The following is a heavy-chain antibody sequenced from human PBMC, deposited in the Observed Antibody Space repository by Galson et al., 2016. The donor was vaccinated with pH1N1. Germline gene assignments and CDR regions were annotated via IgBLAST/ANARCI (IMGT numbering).Heavy chain of an antibody. CDR1: GYTFITYY. D-gene: IGHD3-22*01. V-gene: IGHV1-46*01. J-gene: IGHJ4*02. CDR3: ASRSSGQLHFDY. CDR2: INPSGVST. Sequence: VKVSCKASGYTFITYYIHWVRQAPGQGLEWLGIINPSGVSTTYAQKFQGKVTMTRDTSTSTVYMELSSLRSEDTAVYYCASRSSGQLHFDYWGQGTLVTVSS.